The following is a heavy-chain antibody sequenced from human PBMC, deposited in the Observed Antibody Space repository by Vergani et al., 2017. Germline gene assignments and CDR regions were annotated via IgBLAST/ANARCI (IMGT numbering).Heavy chain of an antibody. Sequence: QVQLVQSGAEVKKPGASVKVSCKASGGTFSSYAISWVRQAPGQGLEWMGRIIPILGIANYAQKFQGRVPITADESTSRAYMERISLRSEDTAVYYCAGEADCGGDCYNFDDWGQGTLVTVSS. CDR3: AGEADCGGDCYNFDD. CDR2: IIPILGIA. CDR1: GGTFSSYA. V-gene: IGHV1-69*04. J-gene: IGHJ4*02. D-gene: IGHD2-21*02.